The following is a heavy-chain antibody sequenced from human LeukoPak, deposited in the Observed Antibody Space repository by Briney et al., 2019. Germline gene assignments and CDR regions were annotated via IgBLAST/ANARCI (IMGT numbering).Heavy chain of an antibody. J-gene: IGHJ4*02. Sequence: SETLSLTCTVSGGSISSYYWSWIRQLPGKGLEWIGYIYYSGSTNYNPSLKSRVTISVDTSKNQFSLKLSSVTAADTAVYYCASSRAYDFWSGYCYWGQGTLVTVSS. CDR3: ASSRAYDFWSGYCY. CDR2: IYYSGST. CDR1: GGSISSYY. D-gene: IGHD3-3*01. V-gene: IGHV4-59*01.